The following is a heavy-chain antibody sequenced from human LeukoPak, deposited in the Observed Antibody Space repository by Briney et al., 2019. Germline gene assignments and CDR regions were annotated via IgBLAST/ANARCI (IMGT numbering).Heavy chain of an antibody. CDR3: ARALVGATDYFDY. J-gene: IGHJ4*02. CDR2: INPNSGGT. Sequence: ASVKVSCKASGYTFTGYYMHWVRQAPGQGLEWMGWINPNSGGTNYAQKFQGRVAMTRDTSISTAYMELSRLRSDDTAVYYCARALVGATDYFDYWGQGTLVTVSS. D-gene: IGHD1-26*01. CDR1: GYTFTGYY. V-gene: IGHV1-2*02.